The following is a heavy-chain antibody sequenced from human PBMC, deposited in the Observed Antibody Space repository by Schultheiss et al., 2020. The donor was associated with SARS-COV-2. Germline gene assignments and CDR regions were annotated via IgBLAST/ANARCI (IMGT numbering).Heavy chain of an antibody. CDR1: GGSISSYY. J-gene: IGHJ4*02. V-gene: IGHV4-59*04. Sequence: SETLSLTCTVSGGSISSYYWSWIRQPPGKGLEWIGSIHYSGTTYYNPSLKSRVTISVDTSKNQFSLKLSSMTAADTAVYYCARTVLPTVTTGYDYWGQGTLVTVSS. D-gene: IGHD4-11*01. CDR3: ARTVLPTVTTGYDY. CDR2: IHYSGTT.